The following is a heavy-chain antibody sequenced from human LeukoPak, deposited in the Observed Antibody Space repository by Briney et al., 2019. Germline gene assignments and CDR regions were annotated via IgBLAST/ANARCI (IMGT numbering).Heavy chain of an antibody. Sequence: SGGSLRLSCAASGFTFSSYEMNWVRQAPGKGLGWVSYISSSGSTIYYAVSVKGRFTISRDNAKNSLYLQMNSLRAEDTAVYYCASKDKCVYWGQGTLVTVSS. CDR1: GFTFSSYE. V-gene: IGHV3-48*03. CDR3: ASKDKCVY. CDR2: ISSSGSTI. J-gene: IGHJ4*02.